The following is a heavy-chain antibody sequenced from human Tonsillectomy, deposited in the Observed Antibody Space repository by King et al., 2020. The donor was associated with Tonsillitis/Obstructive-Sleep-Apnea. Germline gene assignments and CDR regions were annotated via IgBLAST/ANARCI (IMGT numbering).Heavy chain of an antibody. D-gene: IGHD4-11*01. V-gene: IGHV3-48*02. CDR3: AREYSNYVDSGYYYYMDV. CDR1: GFTFSSYS. CDR2: ISSSSSTI. Sequence: EVQLVESGGGLVQPGGSLRLSCAASGFTFSSYSMNWVRQAPGKGLEWVSYISSSSSTIYYADSVKGPFTISRDNAKNSLYLQMNSLRDEDTAVYYCAREYSNYVDSGYYYYMDVWGKGTTVTVSS. J-gene: IGHJ6*03.